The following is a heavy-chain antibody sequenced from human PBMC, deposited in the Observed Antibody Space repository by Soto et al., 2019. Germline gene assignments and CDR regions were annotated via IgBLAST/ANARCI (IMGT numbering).Heavy chain of an antibody. V-gene: IGHV3-21*01. CDR3: AKGLSGFTISY. Sequence: PGGSLRLSCAASGFTFSSYTMNWVRQAPGKGLEWVSSISSSSSYIYYADSVKGRFTISRDNAKNSLYLQMNSLGAEDTAVYYCAKGLSGFTISYWGQGTLVTVSS. CDR1: GFTFSSYT. J-gene: IGHJ4*02. D-gene: IGHD3-10*01. CDR2: ISSSSSYI.